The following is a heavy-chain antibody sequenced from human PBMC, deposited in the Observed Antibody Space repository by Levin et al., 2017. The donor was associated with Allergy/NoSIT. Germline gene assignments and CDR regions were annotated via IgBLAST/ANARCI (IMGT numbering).Heavy chain of an antibody. CDR2: ISPDNGQA. CDR1: GYTFKKYG. Sequence: ASVKVSCKASGYTFKKYGIRWVRQAPGQGLEWVGWISPDNGQAKYAKKFQGRVSMTTDTSTRTAYLDLNNLRSDDTAVFYCAREDCSGGSCHLAASDGYNYYLYYGMDVWGQGTTVTVSS. V-gene: IGHV1-18*01. D-gene: IGHD2-15*01. CDR3: AREDCSGGSCHLAASDGYNYYLYYGMDV. J-gene: IGHJ6*02.